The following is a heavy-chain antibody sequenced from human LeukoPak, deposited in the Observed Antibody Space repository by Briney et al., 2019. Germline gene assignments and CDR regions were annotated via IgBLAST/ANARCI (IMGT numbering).Heavy chain of an antibody. Sequence: KPSETLSLTCTVSGGSISSGNYYWSWIRQPAGKGLEWIGRIYTSGSTNYNPSLKSRVTISVDRSKNQFSLKLSSVTAADTAVYYCARGLLGELRLGELSPPLYFDYWGQGTLVTVSS. D-gene: IGHD3-16*02. V-gene: IGHV4-61*02. CDR2: IYTSGST. CDR1: GGSISSGNYY. J-gene: IGHJ4*02. CDR3: ARGLLGELRLGELSPPLYFDY.